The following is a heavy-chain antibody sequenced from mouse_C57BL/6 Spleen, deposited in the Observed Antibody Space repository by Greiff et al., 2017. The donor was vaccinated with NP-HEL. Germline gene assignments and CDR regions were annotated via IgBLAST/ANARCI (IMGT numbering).Heavy chain of an antibody. Sequence: QVQLQQSGAELVRPGTSVKVSCKASGYAFTNYLIEWVKQRPGQGLEWIGVINPGSGGTNYNEQFKGKATPTADKSSSTAYMQLSSLTSEDSAVYFCARSNYYGSSSLFDYWGQGTTLTVSS. CDR2: INPGSGGT. CDR3: ARSNYYGSSSLFDY. J-gene: IGHJ2*01. D-gene: IGHD1-1*01. CDR1: GYAFTNYL. V-gene: IGHV1-54*01.